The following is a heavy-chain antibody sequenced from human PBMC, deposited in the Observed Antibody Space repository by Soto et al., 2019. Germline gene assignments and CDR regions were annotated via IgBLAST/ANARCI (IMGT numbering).Heavy chain of an antibody. CDR3: ARHISNFRYYYYAMDV. V-gene: IGHV1-69*06. CDR1: GGTFSSYA. D-gene: IGHD4-4*01. Sequence: SVTVYCKTSGGTFSSYAISWVRQANGQVLEWMGGIIPIFGTANYAQKFQGRVTITVDKSTNTAYLQWNTLRASDTAMYYCARHISNFRYYYYAMDVWGQGTTVTV. J-gene: IGHJ6*02. CDR2: IIPIFGTA.